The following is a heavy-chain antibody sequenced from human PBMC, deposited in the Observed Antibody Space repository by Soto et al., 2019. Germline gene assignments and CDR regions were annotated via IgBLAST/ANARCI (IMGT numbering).Heavy chain of an antibody. CDR2: IYYSGST. D-gene: IGHD3-10*01. J-gene: IGHJ6*02. CDR1: GGSVSSYY. Sequence: SETLSLTCTVSGGSVSSYYWSWIRQSPGKGLEWIGDIYYSGSTKYKPSLKSRVTISVDTSKNQFSLKLSSVTAADTAVYYCARGDYGSGSYYKGYYGMDVWGQGTTVTVSS. CDR3: ARGDYGSGSYYKGYYGMDV. V-gene: IGHV4-59*02.